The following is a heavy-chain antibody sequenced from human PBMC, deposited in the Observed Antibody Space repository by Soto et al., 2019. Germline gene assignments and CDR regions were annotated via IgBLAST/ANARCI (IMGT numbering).Heavy chain of an antibody. CDR2: INPNGGST. D-gene: IGHD6-13*01. CDR1: GYTFTNYY. V-gene: IGHV1-46*01. CDR3: ARGLAAGDY. J-gene: IGHJ4*02. Sequence: QVQLVQSGAEVKNPGASVKVSCKASGYTFTNYYIHWLRQAPGQGLEWMAIINPNGGSTNYAQEFQGRVTLARDTFTNTVYMELSSLRSEDTAIYYCARGLAAGDYWGQGTLVTVSS.